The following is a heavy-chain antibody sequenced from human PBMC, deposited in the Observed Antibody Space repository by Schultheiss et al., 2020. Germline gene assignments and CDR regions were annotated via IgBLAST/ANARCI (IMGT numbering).Heavy chain of an antibody. CDR3: ARKGTMVRGGDFDY. V-gene: IGHV3-66*01. CDR2: IYSGGST. D-gene: IGHD3-10*01. Sequence: WGSLRLSCAASGFTVSSNYMSWVRQAPGKGLEWVSVIYSGGSTYYADSVKGRFTISRDNSKNTLYLQMNSLRAEDTAVYYCARKGTMVRGGDFDYWGQGTLVTVSS. CDR1: GFTVSSNY. J-gene: IGHJ4*02.